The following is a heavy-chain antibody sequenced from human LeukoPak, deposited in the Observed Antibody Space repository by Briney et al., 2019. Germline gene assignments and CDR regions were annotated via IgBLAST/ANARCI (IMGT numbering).Heavy chain of an antibody. CDR1: GFTFSDYW. CDR2: IYSGGST. V-gene: IGHV3-53*01. J-gene: IGHJ4*02. CDR3: ARYSSSWYSPFDY. D-gene: IGHD6-13*01. Sequence: GGSLRLSCAASGFTFSDYWMHWVRQAPGKGLVWVSVIYSGGSTYYADSVKGRFTISRDNSKNTLYLQMNSLRVEDTAVYYCARYSSSWYSPFDYWGQGTLVTVSS.